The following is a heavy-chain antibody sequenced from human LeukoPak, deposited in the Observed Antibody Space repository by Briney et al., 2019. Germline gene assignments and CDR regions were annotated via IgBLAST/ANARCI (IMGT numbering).Heavy chain of an antibody. CDR3: ARDGSGSYFDY. CDR1: GFTFSSYA. D-gene: IGHD1-26*01. Sequence: GGSLRLSCAASGFTFSSYAMHWVRQAPGKGLEWVAVISYDGSNKYYADSVKGRFTISRDNTKNTLYLQMNSLRAEDTAVYYCARDGSGSYFDYWGQGTLVTVSS. CDR2: ISYDGSNK. J-gene: IGHJ4*02. V-gene: IGHV3-30*01.